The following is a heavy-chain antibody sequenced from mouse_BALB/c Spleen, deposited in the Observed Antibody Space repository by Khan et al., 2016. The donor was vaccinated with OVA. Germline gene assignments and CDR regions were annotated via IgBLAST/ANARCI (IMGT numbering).Heavy chain of an antibody. J-gene: IGHJ1*01. CDR1: GYTFTNYG. CDR3: ARSHSYWYFDV. CDR2: INTYTGET. V-gene: IGHV9-1*02. Sequence: QIQLVQSGPELKKPGETVKISCKASGYTFTNYGMNWVKQAPGKGLKWMGWINTYTGETTYADDFKGRFAFSLETSASTAFLQINNLKNEDMATXFCARSHSYWYFDVWGAGTTVTVSS.